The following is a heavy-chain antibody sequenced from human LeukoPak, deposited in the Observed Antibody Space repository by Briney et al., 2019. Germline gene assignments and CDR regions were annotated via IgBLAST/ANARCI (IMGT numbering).Heavy chain of an antibody. CDR1: GGTFSSYA. CDR2: IIPILGTA. D-gene: IGHD2-2*01. V-gene: IGHV1-69*10. J-gene: IGHJ4*02. Sequence: ASVKVSCKASGGTFSSYAISWVRQAPGQGLEWMGGIIPILGTANYAQKFQGRVTITADKSTSTAYMELSSLRSEDTAVYYCARGPTSTSCLRLWGQGTLVTVSS. CDR3: ARGPTSTSCLRL.